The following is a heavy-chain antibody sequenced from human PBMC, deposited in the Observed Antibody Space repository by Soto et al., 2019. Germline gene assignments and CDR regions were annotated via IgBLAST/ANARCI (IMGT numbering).Heavy chain of an antibody. D-gene: IGHD2-21*02. CDR3: ARVVVVTAIPDAFDI. Sequence: QVQLQESGPGLVKPSQTLSLTCTVSGGSISSCGYYWSCIRQHPSKRLVWIGSIYYSGSTYYNPSLKRRVTISVDTSKNQFSLKLSSVTAADTAVYYCARVVVVTAIPDAFDIWGQGTMVTVSS. J-gene: IGHJ3*02. V-gene: IGHV4-31*03. CDR1: GGSISSCGYY. CDR2: IYYSGST.